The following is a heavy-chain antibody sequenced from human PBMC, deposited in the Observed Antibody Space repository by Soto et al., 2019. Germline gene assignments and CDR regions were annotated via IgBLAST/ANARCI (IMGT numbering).Heavy chain of an antibody. V-gene: IGHV4-59*08. Sequence: QVQLQESGPGLVKPSETLSLTCTVSGDSISSYNLAWIRQPPGKGLEWIGYFRSGGGTSYNPSLMSRVARSADTSMKQFSLRLSSVTAAATAVYYCVRQGIGVLHGLVDVWGQGTTVTVSS. CDR3: VRQGIGVLHGLVDV. J-gene: IGHJ6*02. CDR2: FRSGGGT. D-gene: IGHD3-10*01. CDR1: GDSISSYN.